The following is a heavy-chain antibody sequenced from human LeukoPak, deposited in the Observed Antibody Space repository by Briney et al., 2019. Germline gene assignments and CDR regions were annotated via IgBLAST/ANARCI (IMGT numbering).Heavy chain of an antibody. CDR1: GGTFSSYD. CDR3: ARGEWLDAFDI. Sequence: ASVKVSCKASGGTFSSYDINWVRQATGQGLEWMGWMNPNSGNTGYAQKFQGRVTMTRNTSISTAYMELSSLRSEDTAVYYCARGEWLDAFDIWGQGTMVTVSS. D-gene: IGHD2-8*01. CDR2: MNPNSGNT. V-gene: IGHV1-8*02. J-gene: IGHJ3*02.